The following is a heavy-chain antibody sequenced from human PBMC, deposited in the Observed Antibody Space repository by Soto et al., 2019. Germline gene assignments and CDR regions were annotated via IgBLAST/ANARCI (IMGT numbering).Heavy chain of an antibody. J-gene: IGHJ6*02. CDR3: ARANALEYYYDSSGYQAFGDVYYYGMDV. Sequence: ASVKVSCKASGYTFTGYYMHWLRQAPGQGLEWMGWINPNSGGTNYAQKFQGWVTMTRDTSISTAYMELSRLRSDDTAVYYCARANALEYYYDSSGYQAFGDVYYYGMDVWGQGTTVTVSS. CDR1: GYTFTGYY. CDR2: INPNSGGT. D-gene: IGHD3-22*01. V-gene: IGHV1-2*04.